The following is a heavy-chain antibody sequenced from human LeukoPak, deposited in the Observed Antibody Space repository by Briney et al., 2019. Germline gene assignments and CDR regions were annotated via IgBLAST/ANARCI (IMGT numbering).Heavy chain of an antibody. CDR1: GFTVSSNY. J-gene: IGHJ3*02. V-gene: IGHV3-53*01. CDR2: IYSGDST. CDR3: ARGLPRANDAFDI. Sequence: GSLRLSCAASGFTVSSNYMSWVRQAPGKGLEWVSVIYSGDSTYYADSVKGRFTISRDNSKNTLYLQMNSLRAEDTAVYYCARGLPRANDAFDIWGQGTMVTVSS.